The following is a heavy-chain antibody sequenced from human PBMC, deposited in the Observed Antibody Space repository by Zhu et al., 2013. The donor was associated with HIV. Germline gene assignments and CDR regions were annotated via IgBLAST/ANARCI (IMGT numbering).Heavy chain of an antibody. CDR3: ASLGYCDDGGDCLGTH. Sequence: QVQLQESGPGLVTPSGTLSLTCAVSGGSISNRNWWSWVRQSPGQGLEWIGEIYHTGNTNYNPSLMSRVTMSLDKSKNHFSLRLNSVTAADTAVYYCASLGYCDDGGDCLGTHWGQGTPGHRLL. V-gene: IGHV4-4*02. D-gene: IGHD2-21*02. CDR2: IYHTGNT. CDR1: GGSISNRNW. J-gene: IGHJ4*02.